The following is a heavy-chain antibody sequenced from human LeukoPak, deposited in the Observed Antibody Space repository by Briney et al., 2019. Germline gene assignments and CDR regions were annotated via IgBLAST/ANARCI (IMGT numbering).Heavy chain of an antibody. CDR2: ISWNSGSM. D-gene: IGHD6-19*01. CDR1: GFTFDDYA. J-gene: IGHJ4*02. V-gene: IGHV3-9*01. CDR3: AKAGPVAGTDYFDY. Sequence: GGSLRLSCAASGFTFDDYAMHWVRQAPGKGLEWVSGISWNSGSMGYADSVKGRFTISRDNAKNTLYLQMNSLRAEDTAVYYCAKAGPVAGTDYFDYWGQGTLVTVSS.